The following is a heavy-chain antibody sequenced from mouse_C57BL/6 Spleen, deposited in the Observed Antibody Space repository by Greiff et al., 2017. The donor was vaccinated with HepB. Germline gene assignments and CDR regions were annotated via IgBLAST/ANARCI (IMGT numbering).Heavy chain of an antibody. V-gene: IGHV12-3*01. J-gene: IGHJ1*03. CDR1: GFPITSGYY. CDR3: AEDRRGEDYGSSYGYFDV. CDR2: ITHSGET. Sequence: QLQESGPGLVKPSQSLFLTCSITGFPITSGYYWIWIRQSPGKPLEWMGYITHSGETFYNPSLQSPISITRETSKNQFFLQLNSVTTEDTAMYYWAEDRRGEDYGSSYGYFDVWGTGTTVTVSS. D-gene: IGHD1-1*01.